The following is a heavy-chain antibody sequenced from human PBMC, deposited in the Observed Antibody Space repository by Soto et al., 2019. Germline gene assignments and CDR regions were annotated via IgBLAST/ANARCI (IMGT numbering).Heavy chain of an antibody. CDR2: IFHGGTT. V-gene: IGHV4-39*01. CDR3: ASRAGVTQINNYFDS. J-gene: IGHJ5*01. CDR1: GGSITSSSYY. Sequence: SDTLSLTCTASGGSITSSSYYWGWIRQPPGKGLEWIGTIFHGGTTYYNPPLKSRVAISVDTSKNQFSLNLRSVTAADTTMYYCASRAGVTQINNYFDSWGPGTLVTVSS. D-gene: IGHD5-18*01.